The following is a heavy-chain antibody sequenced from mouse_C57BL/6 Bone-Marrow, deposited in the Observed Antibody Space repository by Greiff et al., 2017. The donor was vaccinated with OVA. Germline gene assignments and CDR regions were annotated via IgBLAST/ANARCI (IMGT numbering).Heavy chain of an antibody. J-gene: IGHJ3*01. D-gene: IGHD2-2*01. V-gene: IGHV5-6*01. CDR3: ARTGGGYGYDP. CDR2: ISSGGSYT. Sequence: EVQVVESGGDLVKPGGSLKLSCAASGFTFSGYGMSWVRQTPDKRLEWVATISSGGSYTYYQDNVKGRFTISRDNAKNTLYLQMSSLKSEDTAIYYCARTGGGYGYDPWGQGTLVTVSA. CDR1: GFTFSGYG.